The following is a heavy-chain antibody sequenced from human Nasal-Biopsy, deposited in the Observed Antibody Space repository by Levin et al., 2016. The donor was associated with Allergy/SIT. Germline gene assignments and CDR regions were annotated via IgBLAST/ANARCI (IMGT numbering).Heavy chain of an antibody. CDR1: GFTFKDAW. CDR3: TTDSTHYYDSSGKEQVLDV. CDR2: IRTEGRI. J-gene: IGHJ3*01. Sequence: GGSLRLSCATSGFTFKDAWMSWVRQAPGKGLEWVGRIRTEGRIDYAAPVKGRFTISRDDSKRTLYLQMNSLKIEDTAVYHCTTDSTHYYDSSGKEQVLDVWGQGTMVTVSS. V-gene: IGHV3-15*01. D-gene: IGHD3-22*01.